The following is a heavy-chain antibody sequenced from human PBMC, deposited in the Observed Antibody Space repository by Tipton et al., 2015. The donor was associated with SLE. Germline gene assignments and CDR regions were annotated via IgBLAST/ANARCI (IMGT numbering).Heavy chain of an antibody. V-gene: IGHV3-11*01. D-gene: IGHD6-19*01. J-gene: IGHJ4*01. Sequence: SLRLSCAASGFIFSDYYMSWFREAPGKGLEWLAYISDAGSTIYYADSVKGRFTVSRDNAKNSLYLQMNSLRAEDTAFYYCAKDLRSSGWFYYFDYWGHGTLVTVSS. CDR2: ISDAGSTI. CDR1: GFIFSDYY. CDR3: AKDLRSSGWFYYFDY.